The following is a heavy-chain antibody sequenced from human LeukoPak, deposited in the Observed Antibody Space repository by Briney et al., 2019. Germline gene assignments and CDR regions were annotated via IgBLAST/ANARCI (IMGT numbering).Heavy chain of an antibody. D-gene: IGHD2-2*02. V-gene: IGHV3-15*01. CDR1: GFTFSNAW. Sequence: GGSLRLSCEASGFTFSNAWMSWVRQAPGKGLEWVGRIKSKTDGGTTDYAAPVKGRFTISRDDSKNTLYLQMNSLKTEDTAVYYCTTLGYCSSTSCYNWGQGTLVTVSS. CDR2: IKSKTDGGTT. J-gene: IGHJ4*02. CDR3: TTLGYCSSTSCYN.